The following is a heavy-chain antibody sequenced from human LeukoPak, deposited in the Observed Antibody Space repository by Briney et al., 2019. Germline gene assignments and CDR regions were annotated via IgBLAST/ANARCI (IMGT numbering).Heavy chain of an antibody. CDR2: INHSGST. CDR1: GGSFSGYY. V-gene: IGHV4-34*01. CDR3: ARERQWLVRVIDY. D-gene: IGHD6-19*01. J-gene: IGHJ4*02. Sequence: SETLSLTCAVYGGSFSGYYWSWIRQPPGKGREWIGEINHSGSTNYNPSLKSRVTISVDTSKNQFSLKLSSVTAADTAVYYCARERQWLVRVIDYWGQGTLVTVSS.